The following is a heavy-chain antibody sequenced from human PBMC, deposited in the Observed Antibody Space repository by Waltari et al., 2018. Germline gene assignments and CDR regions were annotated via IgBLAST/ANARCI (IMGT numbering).Heavy chain of an antibody. J-gene: IGHJ4*02. CDR2: ISGSSATK. Sequence: EVQLLESGGGLVQPGGSLRLSCAASGFTFSNYVMSWVRQAPGKGLEWVSDISGSSATKHDAESVKGRFTISRDNARNTLYLQMSSLRVDDTAVYYCARRPACSGGTCAFDYWGQGTLVTVSS. CDR3: ARRPACSGGTCAFDY. CDR1: GFTFSNYV. D-gene: IGHD2-15*01. V-gene: IGHV3-23*01.